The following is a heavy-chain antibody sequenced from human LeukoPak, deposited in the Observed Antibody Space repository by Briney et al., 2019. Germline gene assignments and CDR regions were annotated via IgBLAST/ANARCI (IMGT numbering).Heavy chain of an antibody. CDR3: PRDLYCSCDTCYETDNWFDP. V-gene: IGHV4-4*07. D-gene: IGHD2-15*01. CDR1: GGSISGYY. Sequence: SETLSLTCTVSGGSISGYYWSWVRQTAGKGLEWSGRIYTSGRTNYNPSLKRRVTISVEESKNKFSLKLSSVTAAATAVYYCPRDLYCSCDTCYETDNWFDPWGQGPLVPVSS. J-gene: IGHJ5*02. CDR2: IYTSGRT.